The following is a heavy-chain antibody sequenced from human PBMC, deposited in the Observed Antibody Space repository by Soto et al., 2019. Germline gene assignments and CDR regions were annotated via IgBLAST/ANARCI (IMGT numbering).Heavy chain of an antibody. Sequence: GGSLRLSCAASGFKFSSYWMSWVRQAPGKGLEWVANIKEEGSEKNNVDSVKGRFIISRDNAKNTLYLQMNSLRVEDTAVYYCARDGYRSSWYIWGQGTLVTVSS. D-gene: IGHD6-13*01. CDR2: IKEEGSEK. CDR1: GFKFSSYW. CDR3: ARDGYRSSWYI. J-gene: IGHJ4*02. V-gene: IGHV3-7*04.